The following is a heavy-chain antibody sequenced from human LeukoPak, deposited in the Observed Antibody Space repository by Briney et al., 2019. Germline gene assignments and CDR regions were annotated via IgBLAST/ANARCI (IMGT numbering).Heavy chain of an antibody. CDR2: IKSKTDGGTT. Sequence: GGSLRLSCAASGFTFSNAWMSWVRQAPGKGLEWVGRIKSKTDGGTTDYAAPVKGRFTISRDDSKNTLYLQMNSLKTEDTAVYYCLTYYYGSGRVRFDYWGQGTLVTVSS. J-gene: IGHJ4*02. CDR1: GFTFSNAW. D-gene: IGHD3-10*01. CDR3: LTYYYGSGRVRFDY. V-gene: IGHV3-15*01.